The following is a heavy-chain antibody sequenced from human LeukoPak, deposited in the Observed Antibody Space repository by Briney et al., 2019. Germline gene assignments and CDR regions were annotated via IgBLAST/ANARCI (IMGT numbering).Heavy chain of an antibody. J-gene: IGHJ4*02. CDR1: GFTFSSYG. V-gene: IGHV3-30*02. D-gene: IGHD3-22*01. CDR2: IRYDGSNK. CDR3: AKARDSSGYPLGYYFDY. Sequence: PGGSLRLSCAASGFTFSSYGMHWVRQAPGKGLEWVAFIRYDGSNKYYADSVKGRFTISRDNSKNTLYLQMNSLRAEDMALYYCAKARDSSGYPLGYYFDYWGQGTLVTVSS.